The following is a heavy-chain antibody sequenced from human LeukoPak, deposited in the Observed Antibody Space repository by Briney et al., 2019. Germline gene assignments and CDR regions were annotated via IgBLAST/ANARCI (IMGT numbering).Heavy chain of an antibody. CDR3: ARAVEDYDFWSGYWY. D-gene: IGHD3-3*01. J-gene: IGHJ4*02. CDR2: IIPIPGIA. CDR1: GGTFSSYA. Sequence: SVKVSCKASGGTFSSYAISWVRQAPGQGLEWMGRIIPIPGIANYAQKFQGRVTITADKSTSTAYMELSSLRSEDTAVYYCARAVEDYDFWSGYWYWGQGTLVTVSS. V-gene: IGHV1-69*04.